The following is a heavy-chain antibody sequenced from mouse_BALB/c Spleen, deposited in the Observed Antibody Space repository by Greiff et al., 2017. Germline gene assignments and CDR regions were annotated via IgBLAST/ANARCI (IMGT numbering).Heavy chain of an antibody. Sequence: DVKLQESGAELVRPGALVKLSCKASGFNIKDYYMHWVKQRPEQGLEWIGWIDPENGNTIYDPKFQGKASITADTSSNTAYLQLSSLTSEDTAVYYCAGGGNYLDYWGQGTSVTVSS. CDR1: GFNIKDYY. D-gene: IGHD2-1*01. V-gene: IGHV14-1*02. CDR2: IDPENGNT. CDR3: AGGGNYLDY. J-gene: IGHJ4*01.